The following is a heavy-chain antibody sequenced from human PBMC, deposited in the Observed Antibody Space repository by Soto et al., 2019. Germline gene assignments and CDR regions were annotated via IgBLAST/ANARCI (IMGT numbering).Heavy chain of an antibody. CDR2: IIPIFGTA. CDR1: GGTFSSYA. CDR3: ARDPHDYGSALYGMDV. V-gene: IGHV1-69*01. Sequence: QVQLVQSGAEVKKPGSSVKVSCKASGGTFSSYAISWVRQAPGQGLEWMGGIIPIFGTANYAQKFQGRVTITADESPSTASMELSSLRSEDTAVYYGARDPHDYGSALYGMDVGCEGTTVTVSS. J-gene: IGHJ6*04. D-gene: IGHD3-10*01.